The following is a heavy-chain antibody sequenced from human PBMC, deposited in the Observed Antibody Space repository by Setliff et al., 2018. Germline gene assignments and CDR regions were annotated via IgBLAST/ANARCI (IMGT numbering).Heavy chain of an antibody. CDR1: GFTFSNYY. D-gene: IGHD3-16*01. V-gene: IGHV3-11*01. Sequence: LSCAASGFTFSNYYMTWIRQAPGKGLEWISYIHDSGNPTYYAASVKGRFTVSRDNAKNSLYLQMTSLRAEDTAIYYCAGATGYRLESDFDYWGQGTLVTVSS. J-gene: IGHJ4*02. CDR2: IHDSGNPT. CDR3: AGATGYRLESDFDY.